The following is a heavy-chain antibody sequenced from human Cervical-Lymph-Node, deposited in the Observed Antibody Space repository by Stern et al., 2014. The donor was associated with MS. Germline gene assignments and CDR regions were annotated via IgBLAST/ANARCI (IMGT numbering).Heavy chain of an antibody. V-gene: IGHV4-59*01. D-gene: IGHD3-10*01. J-gene: IGHJ4*02. CDR3: ARDPGSGEIDY. Sequence: QVQLQESGPGLVKPSETLSLTCTVSGGSTTSYYWSWIRQPPGKGLEWIGYINYSGSTNYNPSLKSRVTISIDTSKNQFSLKLTSVTAADTAVYYCARDPGSGEIDYWGQGTLVTVSS. CDR2: INYSGST. CDR1: GGSTTSYY.